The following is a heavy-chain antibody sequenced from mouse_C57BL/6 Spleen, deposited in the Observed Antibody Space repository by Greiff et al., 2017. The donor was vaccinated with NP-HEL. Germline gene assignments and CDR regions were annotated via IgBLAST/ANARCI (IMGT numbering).Heavy chain of an antibody. CDR3: ARRGARWYFDV. J-gene: IGHJ1*03. D-gene: IGHD3-1*01. CDR2: IDPSDSYT. V-gene: IGHV1-50*01. Sequence: QVQLQQSGAELVKPGASVKLSCKASGYTFTSYWMQWVKQRPGQGLEWIGEIDPSDSYTNYNQKFKGKATLTVDTSSSTAYMQLSSLTSEDSAVYYCARRGARWYFDVWGTGTTVTVSS. CDR1: GYTFTSYW.